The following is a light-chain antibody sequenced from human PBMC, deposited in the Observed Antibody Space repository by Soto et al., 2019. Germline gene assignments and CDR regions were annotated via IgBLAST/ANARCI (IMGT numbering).Light chain of an antibody. CDR2: GTS. Sequence: EIVLTQSPGTLSLSPGDRATLSCRASQSVGSSYLAWYQQKPGQAPRVLIYGTSSRATGIPDRFSGSGSGTDFTLTISRLEPEDFAVYYCQQYTTSSWTFGQGTKVDIK. J-gene: IGKJ1*01. V-gene: IGKV3-20*01. CDR1: QSVGSSY. CDR3: QQYTTSSWT.